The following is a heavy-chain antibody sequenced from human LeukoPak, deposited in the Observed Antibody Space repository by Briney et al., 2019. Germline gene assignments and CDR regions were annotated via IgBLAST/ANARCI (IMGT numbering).Heavy chain of an antibody. J-gene: IGHJ6*02. CDR2: ISGSGGST. CDR3: AKNAWELWLLGHYYYYGMDV. D-gene: IGHD5-18*01. Sequence: PGGSLRLSCAASGFTFSNYAMSWVRQAPGKGLEWVSAISGSGGSTYYADSVKGRFTISRDNSRNTLYLQMNSLRAEDTAVYYCAKNAWELWLLGHYYYYGMDVWGQGTTVTVSS. V-gene: IGHV3-23*01. CDR1: GFTFSNYA.